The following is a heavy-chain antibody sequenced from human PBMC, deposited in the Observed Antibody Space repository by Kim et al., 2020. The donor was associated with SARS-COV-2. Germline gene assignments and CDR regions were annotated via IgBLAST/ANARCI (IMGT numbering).Heavy chain of an antibody. CDR3: AKRRSLETAVND. CDR2: ITGSGGDT. Sequence: GGSLRLSCTASGFTFTKYAMSWVRQAPGKGLEWVSSITGSGGDTYYADSVKGRCTISRDNSKNTLFLRLDSLRAEDTALYYCAKRRSLETAVNDWGQGTLVTVSS. J-gene: IGHJ4*02. D-gene: IGHD2-21*02. CDR1: GFTFTKYA. V-gene: IGHV3-23*01.